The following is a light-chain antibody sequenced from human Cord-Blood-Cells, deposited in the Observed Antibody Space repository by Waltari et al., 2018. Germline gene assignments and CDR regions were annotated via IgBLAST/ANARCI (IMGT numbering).Light chain of an antibody. CDR2: GAS. CDR3: QQYGSSPPWT. Sequence: EIVLTLSPGTLSLSPGERATLSCRAIQSVSSSYLAWYQQKPGQAPRLLIYGASSRATCIPYRFSGSGSGTDFTLTISRLEPEDFAVYYCQQYGSSPPWTFGQGTKVEIK. V-gene: IGKV3-20*01. CDR1: QSVSSSY. J-gene: IGKJ1*01.